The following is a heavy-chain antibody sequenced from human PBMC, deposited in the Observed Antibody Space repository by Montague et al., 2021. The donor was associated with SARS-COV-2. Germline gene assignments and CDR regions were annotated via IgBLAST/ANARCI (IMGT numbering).Heavy chain of an antibody. J-gene: IGHJ3*02. CDR3: ARTYYDILTGYYNRGAFDI. CDR2: IYYSGST. Sequence: SETLSLTCTVSGGSISSYYWCWIRQPPGKGLEWIGYIYYSGSTNXNPSLKSRVTISVDTSKNQFSLKLSSVTAADTAVYYCARTYYDILTGYYNRGAFDIWGQGTMVTVSS. V-gene: IGHV4-59*12. CDR1: GGSISSYY. D-gene: IGHD3-9*01.